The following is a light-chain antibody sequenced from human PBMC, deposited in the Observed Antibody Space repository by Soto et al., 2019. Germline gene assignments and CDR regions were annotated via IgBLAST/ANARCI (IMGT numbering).Light chain of an antibody. CDR3: ISFTPSTTTHWV. Sequence: QSALTQPASVSGSPGQSITISCTGTSSDVGGYKYVSWYQQHPDKAPKLMIFEVTNRPSGISDRFSGFKSGSTASLTISELQPDDEADYYCISFTPSTTTHWVFGGGTKLTVL. J-gene: IGLJ3*02. CDR1: SSDVGGYKY. V-gene: IGLV2-14*03. CDR2: EVT.